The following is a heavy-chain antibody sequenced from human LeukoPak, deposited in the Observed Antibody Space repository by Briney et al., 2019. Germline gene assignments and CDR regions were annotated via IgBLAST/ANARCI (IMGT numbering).Heavy chain of an antibody. Sequence: SETLSLTCTVSGGSISSSSYYWGWIRQPPGKGLEWIGSIYYSGSTYYNPSLKSRVTISVDTSKNQFSLKLSSVTAADTAVYYCARIMATRTPGAFDIWGQGTMVTVSS. CDR1: GGSISSSSYY. CDR3: ARIMATRTPGAFDI. V-gene: IGHV4-39*01. CDR2: IYYSGST. D-gene: IGHD5-24*01. J-gene: IGHJ3*02.